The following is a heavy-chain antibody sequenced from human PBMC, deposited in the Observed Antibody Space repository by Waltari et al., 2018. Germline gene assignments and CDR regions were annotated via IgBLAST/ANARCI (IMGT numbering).Heavy chain of an antibody. CDR3: SRFDPGLKRQPVGIDP. CDR2: INPRSGDT. D-gene: IGHD7-27*01. J-gene: IGHJ5*02. CDR1: GYTFTDYY. V-gene: IGHV1-2*02. Sequence: QVQLVQSGAEVKKPGASIIISCRTSGYTFTDYYIHWVRQAPGQGLEWMGCINPRSGDTKDAQKFQGRVTLTRDTSMNTAYMEVRSLRFDDTAVYYCSRFDPGLKRQPVGIDPWGQGTLIIVSS.